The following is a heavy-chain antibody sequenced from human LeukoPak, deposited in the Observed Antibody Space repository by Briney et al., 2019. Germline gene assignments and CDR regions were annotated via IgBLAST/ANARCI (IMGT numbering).Heavy chain of an antibody. D-gene: IGHD5-24*01. J-gene: IGHJ4*02. CDR3: GSQYGNTWQY. Sequence: GSLRLSCAASGFTFSSYSMNWVRQAPGKGLEWVANIRHDAGEKHYVDSVKGRFTISRDNAKNSLYLQMTSLRAEDTAVYYCGSQYGNTWQYWGQGTLVTVSS. CDR2: IRHDAGEK. V-gene: IGHV3-7*02. CDR1: GFTFSSYS.